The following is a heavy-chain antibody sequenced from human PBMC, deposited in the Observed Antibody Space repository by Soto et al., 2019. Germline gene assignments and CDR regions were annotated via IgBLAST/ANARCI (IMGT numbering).Heavy chain of an antibody. CDR2: ISYDGSNK. CDR3: ARGSSWYCSSTSCLPYYYGMDV. J-gene: IGHJ6*02. CDR1: GFTFSSYA. V-gene: IGHV3-30-3*01. D-gene: IGHD2-2*01. Sequence: GSLGLSCAASGFTFSSYAMHGVRQAAGKGLEWVAVISYDGSNKYYADSVKGRFTISRDNSKNTLYLQMNSLRAEETAVYYCARGSSWYCSSTSCLPYYYGMDVWGQGTTVTVSS.